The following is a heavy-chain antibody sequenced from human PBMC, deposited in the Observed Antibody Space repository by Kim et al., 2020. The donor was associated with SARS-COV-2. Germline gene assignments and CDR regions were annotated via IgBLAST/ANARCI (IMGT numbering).Heavy chain of an antibody. CDR2: INHSGST. CDR1: GGSFSGYY. J-gene: IGHJ3*02. CDR3: ARRIAAAGRRAFDI. V-gene: IGHV4-34*01. Sequence: SETLSLTCAVYGGSFSGYYWSWIRQPPGKELEWIGEINHSGSTNYNPSLKSRVTISLDTSKNQFSLKLSSVTAADTAVYYCARRIAAAGRRAFDIWGQGTMVTVSS. D-gene: IGHD6-13*01.